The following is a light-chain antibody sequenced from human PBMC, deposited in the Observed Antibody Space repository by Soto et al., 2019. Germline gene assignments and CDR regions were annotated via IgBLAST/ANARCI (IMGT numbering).Light chain of an antibody. J-gene: IGKJ1*01. Sequence: DMQMTQSPSSLSASVGDRVTIACRASQNVRSYLNWYQQKPGKAPDLLIYETSTLQSGVPSRFSGTGYWTDFTLTISSLQPEDFATYYCQQTFSIPRTFGHGTKVEIK. CDR1: QNVRSY. V-gene: IGKV1-39*01. CDR2: ETS. CDR3: QQTFSIPRT.